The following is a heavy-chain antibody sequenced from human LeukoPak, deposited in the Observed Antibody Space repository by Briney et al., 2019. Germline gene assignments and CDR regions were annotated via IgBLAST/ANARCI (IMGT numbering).Heavy chain of an antibody. Sequence: ASVKVSCKVSGYTLTELSMHWVRQAPGKGLEWMGGFDPEDGETIYAQRFQGRVTMTEDTSTGTAYMELSSLRSEDTAVYYCATDSSGWSPRNFQFDYWGQGTLVTVSS. D-gene: IGHD6-19*01. CDR2: FDPEDGET. V-gene: IGHV1-24*01. J-gene: IGHJ4*02. CDR3: ATDSSGWSPRNFQFDY. CDR1: GYTLTELS.